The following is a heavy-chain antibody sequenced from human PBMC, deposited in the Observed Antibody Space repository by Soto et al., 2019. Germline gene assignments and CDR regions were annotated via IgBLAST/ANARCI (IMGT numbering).Heavy chain of an antibody. CDR3: ARVPTYYQGSIGHQPFHP. Sequence: QVQLQESGPGLGEPSQTLSLICTVSGASIITDGYYWTWIRQHPGKGLEWLGYIHYSGGATYSPSYHPPPLSRIAISVDISTSLFALKLTSVTAADTAVYYCARVPTYYQGSIGHQPFHPRGQGTLVTVSS. D-gene: IGHD3-10*01. CDR1: GASIITDGYY. J-gene: IGHJ5*02. CDR2: IHYSGGATYSP. V-gene: IGHV4-31*03.